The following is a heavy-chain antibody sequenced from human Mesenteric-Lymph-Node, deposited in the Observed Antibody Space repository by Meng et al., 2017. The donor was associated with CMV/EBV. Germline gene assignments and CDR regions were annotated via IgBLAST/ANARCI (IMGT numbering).Heavy chain of an antibody. D-gene: IGHD2-2*01. J-gene: IGHJ4*02. V-gene: IGHV3-53*01. CDR2: IYSGGST. Sequence: GGSLRLSCAASGFTVSSNYMSWVRQAPGKGLEWVSVIYSGGSTYYADSVKGRFTISRDNSKNTLYLQMNSLRAEDTAVYYCARSRRSTSFLYYFDYWGQGTLVTVSS. CDR3: ARSRRSTSFLYYFDY. CDR1: GFTVSSNY.